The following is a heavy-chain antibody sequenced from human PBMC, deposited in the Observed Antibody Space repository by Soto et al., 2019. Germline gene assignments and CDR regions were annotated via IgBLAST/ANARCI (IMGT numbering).Heavy chain of an antibody. V-gene: IGHV5-51*01. CDR2: IYPGDSDT. J-gene: IGHJ6*02. Sequence: GESLKISCKGSGYSFTSYWIGWVRQMPGKGLEWIGIIYPGDSDTRYSPSFQGQVTISADKSISTAYLQWSSLKASDTAMYYCARHLTYCGGDCYSGNYYYGMDVWGQGTTVTVS. CDR1: GYSFTSYW. CDR3: ARHLTYCGGDCYSGNYYYGMDV. D-gene: IGHD2-21*02.